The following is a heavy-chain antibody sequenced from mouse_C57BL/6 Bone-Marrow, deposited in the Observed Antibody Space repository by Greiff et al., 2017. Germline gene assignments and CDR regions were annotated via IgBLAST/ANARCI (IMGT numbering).Heavy chain of an antibody. Sequence: QVQLQQPGAELVKPGASVKMSCKASGYTFTSYWITWVKQRPGQGLEWIGDIYPGSGSTNYNEKFKSKATLTVETSSSTAYMQLSSLTSEDSAVYYCARYGYYNWYFEFWGTGTTVTVSS. CDR2: IYPGSGST. J-gene: IGHJ1*03. CDR3: ARYGYYNWYFEF. CDR1: GYTFTSYW. D-gene: IGHD2-3*01. V-gene: IGHV1-55*01.